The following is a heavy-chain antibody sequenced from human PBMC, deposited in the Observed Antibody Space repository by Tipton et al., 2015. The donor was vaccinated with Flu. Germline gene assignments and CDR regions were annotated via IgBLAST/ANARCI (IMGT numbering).Heavy chain of an antibody. CDR2: IRSKAYGGTT. D-gene: IGHD2-2*01. Sequence: SLRLSCTASGFTFGDYAMSWFRQAPGKGLEWVGFIRSKAYGGTTEYAASVKGRFTISRDDSKSIAYLQMNSLKTEDTAVYYCTRYGCSSTSCYNWFDPWGQGTLVTVSS. CDR3: TRYGCSSTSCYNWFDP. CDR1: GFTFGDYA. V-gene: IGHV3-49*03. J-gene: IGHJ5*02.